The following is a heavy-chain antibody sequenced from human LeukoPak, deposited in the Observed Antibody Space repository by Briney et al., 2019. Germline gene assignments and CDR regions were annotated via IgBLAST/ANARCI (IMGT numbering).Heavy chain of an antibody. CDR2: VSGYGGRS. CDR3: AKDGGSYSANYGGAAESDN. Sequence: GGSLRLSCAASGSTFSSYAMTWVRQAPGKGLEWVSAVSGYGGRSYYADSVKGRFTISRDNSKNTLYLQMNSLRAEDTAVYYCAKDGGSYSANYGGAAESDNWGQGTLVTVSS. J-gene: IGHJ4*02. V-gene: IGHV3-23*01. CDR1: GSTFSSYA. D-gene: IGHD1-26*01.